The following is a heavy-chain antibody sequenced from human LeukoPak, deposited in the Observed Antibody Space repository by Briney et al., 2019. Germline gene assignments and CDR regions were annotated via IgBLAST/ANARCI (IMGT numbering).Heavy chain of an antibody. Sequence: QTGGSLRLSCAASGFTFSSYAMSWVRLAPGKGLEWVSAISGSGGSTYYADSVKGRFTISRDNSKNTLYLQMNSLRAEDTAVYYCAKGRLGYCSSTGCLSSPWGQGTLVTVSS. D-gene: IGHD2-2*01. CDR3: AKGRLGYCSSTGCLSSP. J-gene: IGHJ5*02. CDR2: ISGSGGST. CDR1: GFTFSSYA. V-gene: IGHV3-23*01.